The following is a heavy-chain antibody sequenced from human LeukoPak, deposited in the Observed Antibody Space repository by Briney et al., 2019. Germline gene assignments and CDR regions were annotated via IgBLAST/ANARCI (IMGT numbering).Heavy chain of an antibody. CDR2: INHSGST. Sequence: SETLSLTCAVYGGSFSGYYWSWIRQPPGKGLEWIGEINHSGSTNYNPSLKSRVTISVDTSKNQFSLKLSSVTAADTAVYYCARAIMYYYGSGSYQYFQHWGQGTLVTVSS. D-gene: IGHD3-10*01. CDR1: GGSFSGYY. CDR3: ARAIMYYYGSGSYQYFQH. V-gene: IGHV4-34*01. J-gene: IGHJ1*01.